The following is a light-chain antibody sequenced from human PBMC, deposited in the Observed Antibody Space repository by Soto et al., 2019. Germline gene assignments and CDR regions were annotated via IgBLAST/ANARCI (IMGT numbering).Light chain of an antibody. Sequence: EIVLAQSPGTLSLSPGERATLSCRASQSVSSYLAWYQQKPGQAPRLLIYGASRRATGIPDRFCASGSGTDFTLTISRLEPGDFAVYYCQQYGGSPQTFGHGTRVELK. CDR2: GAS. J-gene: IGKJ1*01. V-gene: IGKV3-20*01. CDR1: QSVSSY. CDR3: QQYGGSPQT.